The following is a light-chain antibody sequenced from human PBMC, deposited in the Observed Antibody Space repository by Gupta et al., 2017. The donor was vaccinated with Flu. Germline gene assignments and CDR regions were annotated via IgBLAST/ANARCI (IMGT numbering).Light chain of an antibody. V-gene: IGKV3-20*01. CDR1: QSVSSSY. CDR2: GAS. CDR3: QQYGSSPGRFT. Sequence: EIVLTQSPGTLSLSPGERATLSCRASQSVSSSYLAWYQQKPGQAPRLLIYGASSRATGIPDSFSGSGSGTDFTLTISRLEPEDFAVYYCQQYGSSPGRFTFGPGTKVDIK. J-gene: IGKJ3*01.